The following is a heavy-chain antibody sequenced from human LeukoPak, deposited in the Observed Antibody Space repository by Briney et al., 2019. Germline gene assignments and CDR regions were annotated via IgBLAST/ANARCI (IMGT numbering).Heavy chain of an antibody. CDR2: ISTYNGNT. Sequence: ASVKVSRKASGYAFDSYGLTWGRQAPGQGAEGMGWISTYNGNTIYAHKFQGRVYMTTDTSTKTAYMEVRSLSSDDTAVYFCARDILTGNALGHWGQGTQVTVSS. J-gene: IGHJ4*02. D-gene: IGHD3-9*01. V-gene: IGHV1-18*04. CDR3: ARDILTGNALGH. CDR1: GYAFDSYG.